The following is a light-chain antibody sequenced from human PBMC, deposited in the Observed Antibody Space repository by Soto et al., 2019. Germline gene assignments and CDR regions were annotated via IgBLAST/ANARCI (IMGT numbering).Light chain of an antibody. Sequence: DIQMTQSPSTLSASVGHRFTITCRASQSIGSWLAWYQQKPGKAPKPLIYDASSLESGVPSRFRGSGSGTEFTLTISSLKPDDFATYYCQQYNSYPWTFGHGTQVDIK. J-gene: IGKJ1*01. V-gene: IGKV1-5*01. CDR3: QQYNSYPWT. CDR1: QSIGSW. CDR2: DAS.